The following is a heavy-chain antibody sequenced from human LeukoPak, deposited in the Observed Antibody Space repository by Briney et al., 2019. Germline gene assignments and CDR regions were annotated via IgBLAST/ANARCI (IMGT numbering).Heavy chain of an antibody. D-gene: IGHD3-10*01. V-gene: IGHV4-59*01. CDR2: IYYNGST. J-gene: IGHJ4*02. CDR3: ARRRLLWFGELPDFDY. Sequence: PSETLSLTCTVSGGSISSYYWSWIRQPPGKGLEWIAYIYYNGSTNYNPSLKSRVTISVDTSKNQFSLKLSSVTAADTAVYYCARRRLLWFGELPDFDYWGQGTLVTVSS. CDR1: GGSISSYY.